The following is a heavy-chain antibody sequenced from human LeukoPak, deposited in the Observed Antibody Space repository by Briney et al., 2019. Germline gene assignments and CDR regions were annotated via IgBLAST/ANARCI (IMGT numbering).Heavy chain of an antibody. Sequence: SETLSLTCTVSGYSISSDYYWSWIRQPPGKGLEWIGEINHSGSTNYNPSLKSRVTISVDTSKNQFSLKLSSVTAADTAVYYCARDSNDAFDIWGQGTMVTVSS. CDR2: INHSGST. J-gene: IGHJ3*02. V-gene: IGHV4-38-2*02. CDR3: ARDSNDAFDI. CDR1: GYSISSDYY.